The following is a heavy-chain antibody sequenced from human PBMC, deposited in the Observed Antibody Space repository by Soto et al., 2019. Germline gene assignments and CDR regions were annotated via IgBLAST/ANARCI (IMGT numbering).Heavy chain of an antibody. D-gene: IGHD2-15*01. J-gene: IGHJ6*02. CDR2: IYPGDSDT. V-gene: IGHV5-51*01. CDR3: ARHSMAIYCSGGSCYPYYYYGMDV. CDR1: GYSFTSYW. Sequence: PGESLKISCKGSGYSFTSYWIGWVRQMPGKGLEWMGIIYPGDSDTRYSPSFQGQVTISADKSISTAYLQWSSLKASDTAMYYCARHSMAIYCSGGSCYPYYYYGMDVWGQGTTVTVSS.